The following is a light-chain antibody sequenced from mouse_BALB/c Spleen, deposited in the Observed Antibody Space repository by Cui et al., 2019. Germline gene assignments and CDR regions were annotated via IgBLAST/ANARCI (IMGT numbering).Light chain of an antibody. CDR3: QQWSSSPPT. J-gene: IGKJ2*01. V-gene: IGKV4-59*01. Sequence: QILLTQPPAIMSASPGEKVTMTCSASTSVSYIHWYQQKSGTSPKRWIYGTSILASGVPARFSGSGSETSYSLTISSMEAEDAATYYCQQWSSSPPTFGGGDQAGNET. CDR2: GTS. CDR1: TSVSY.